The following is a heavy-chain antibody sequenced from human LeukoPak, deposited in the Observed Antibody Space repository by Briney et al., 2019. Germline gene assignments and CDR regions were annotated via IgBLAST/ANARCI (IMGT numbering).Heavy chain of an antibody. CDR2: IIPILGIA. Sequence: SAKVSCKASGGTFSSYAISWVRQAPGQGLEWMGRIIPILGIANYAQKFQGRVTITADKSTSTAYMELSSLRSEDTAVYYCARSGDYYDSSYYFDYWGQGTLVTVSS. J-gene: IGHJ4*02. CDR1: GGTFSSYA. D-gene: IGHD3-22*01. V-gene: IGHV1-69*04. CDR3: ARSGDYYDSSYYFDY.